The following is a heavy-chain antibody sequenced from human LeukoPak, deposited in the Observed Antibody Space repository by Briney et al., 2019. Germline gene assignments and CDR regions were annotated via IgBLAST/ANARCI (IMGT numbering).Heavy chain of an antibody. V-gene: IGHV3-23*01. D-gene: IGHD1-1*01. CDR1: GFTFSSFA. CDR3: ARGQELDDGVFDS. CDR2: LRSNGDTA. Sequence: GGSLRLSCAASGFTFSSFAMTWVREAPGTGLEWVSTLRSNGDTAYNADSVKGRFTISRDNSKNTVYLQMNILRVEDTAIYYCARGQELDDGVFDSWGQGTLVTVSA. J-gene: IGHJ4*02.